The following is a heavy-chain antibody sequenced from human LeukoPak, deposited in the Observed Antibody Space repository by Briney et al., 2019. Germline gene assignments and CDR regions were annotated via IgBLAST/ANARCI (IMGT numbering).Heavy chain of an antibody. CDR2: MKSNSGDT. V-gene: IGHV1-8*01. CDR3: ARGEYSRSWYPLDY. Sequence: ASVKVSCKTSGYTFIGYDINWVRQAPGQGLEWMGWMKSNSGDTHFAQKFQGRLTMTRNTSISTAFMELSSLRSEDTAVYYCARGEYSRSWYPLDYWGQGSLVTVSS. J-gene: IGHJ4*02. CDR1: GYTFIGYD. D-gene: IGHD6-13*01.